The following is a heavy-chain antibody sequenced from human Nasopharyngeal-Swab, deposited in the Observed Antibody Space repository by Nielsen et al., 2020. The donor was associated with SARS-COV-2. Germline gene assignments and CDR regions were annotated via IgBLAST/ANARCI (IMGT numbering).Heavy chain of an antibody. CDR3: ARERDGMDV. V-gene: IGHV3-48*03. Sequence: GWSLRLSCAASGFTFSSYEMNWVRQAPGKGLEWVSYISSSGSTIYYADSVKGRFTISRDNAKNSLYLQMNSLRAEDTAVYYCARERDGMDVWGQGTTVTVSS. J-gene: IGHJ6*02. CDR1: GFTFSSYE. CDR2: ISSSGSTI.